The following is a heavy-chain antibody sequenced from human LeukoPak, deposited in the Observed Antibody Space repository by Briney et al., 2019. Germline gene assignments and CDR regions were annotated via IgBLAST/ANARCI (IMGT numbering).Heavy chain of an antibody. CDR2: IYYSGTT. Sequence: SETLSLTCTVSGGSISSYYWSWIRQPPGKGLEWIGYIYYSGTTNYNPSLKSRVTISVDTSKNQFSLKLSSVTAADTAVYYCARWPVYWGQGTLVTVSS. J-gene: IGHJ4*02. V-gene: IGHV4-59*12. CDR1: GGSISSYY. CDR3: ARWPVY.